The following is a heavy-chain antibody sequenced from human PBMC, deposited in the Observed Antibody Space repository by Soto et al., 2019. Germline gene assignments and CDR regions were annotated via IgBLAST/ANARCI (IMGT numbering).Heavy chain of an antibody. Sequence: QVQLVQSGAEVKKPGSSVKVSCKASGGTFSSYTISWVRQAPGQGLEWMGRIIPILGIANYAQKFQGRVTITADKSTSTAYMELSSRRAEDTAVYYCARSLGYYYDSRGYLGGFDYWGQGTLVTVSS. CDR1: GGTFSSYT. CDR3: ARSLGYYYDSRGYLGGFDY. CDR2: IIPILGIA. V-gene: IGHV1-69*02. J-gene: IGHJ4*02. D-gene: IGHD3-22*01.